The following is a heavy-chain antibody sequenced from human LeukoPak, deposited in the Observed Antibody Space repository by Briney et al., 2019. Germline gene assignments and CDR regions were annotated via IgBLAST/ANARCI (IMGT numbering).Heavy chain of an antibody. CDR1: GFIFSNYG. V-gene: IGHV3-33*06. D-gene: IGHD6-19*01. Sequence: PGRSLRPSCAASGFIFSNYGMHWVRQAPGKGLEWVAVTWYDGSNKYYADSVKGRFTISRDNSKNTLYLQMNSLRAEDTAVYYCAKDRAVAGSDARYYFDYWGQGTLVTVSS. CDR2: TWYDGSNK. CDR3: AKDRAVAGSDARYYFDY. J-gene: IGHJ4*02.